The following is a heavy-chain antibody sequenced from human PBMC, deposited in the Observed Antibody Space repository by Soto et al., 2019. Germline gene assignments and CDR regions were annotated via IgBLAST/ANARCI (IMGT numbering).Heavy chain of an antibody. D-gene: IGHD5-12*01. Sequence: PSVKVSCKTSGYTVTSYGISWVRQAHRQGLEWMGWISAYNGNTNYAQKLQGRVTMTTDTSTSTAYMELRSLRSDDTAVYYCARDEHSGYDFYYGMDVWGQGTTVTVSS. CDR3: ARDEHSGYDFYYGMDV. CDR1: GYTVTSYG. CDR2: ISAYNGNT. V-gene: IGHV1-18*01. J-gene: IGHJ6*02.